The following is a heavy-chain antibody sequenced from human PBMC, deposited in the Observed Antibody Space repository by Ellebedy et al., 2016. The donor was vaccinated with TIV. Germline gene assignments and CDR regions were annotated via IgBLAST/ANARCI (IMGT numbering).Heavy chain of an antibody. CDR3: ASHSSGWY. CDR2: INPNSGDT. Sequence: AASVKVSCKASGYTFTGYYMHWVRQAPGQGLEWMGWINPNSGDTNYAQNFQGRVTMTRETSISTAYMELSSLRSDDTAVYYCASHSSGWYWGQGTLVTVSS. V-gene: IGHV1-2*02. D-gene: IGHD6-19*01. CDR1: GYTFTGYY. J-gene: IGHJ4*02.